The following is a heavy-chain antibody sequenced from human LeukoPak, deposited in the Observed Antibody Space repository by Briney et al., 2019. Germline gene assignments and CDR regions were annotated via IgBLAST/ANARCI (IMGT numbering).Heavy chain of an antibody. Sequence: GGSLRLSCAASGFIFGDYNMNWVRQVPGKGLEWISYMSSTSTTIFYADSVKGRFTISRDNAKNSLYLQMSSLREEDTAFYYCVKGSTSWFRAWFDPWGQGTLVTVSS. CDR2: MSSTSTTI. CDR3: VKGSTSWFRAWFDP. J-gene: IGHJ5*02. V-gene: IGHV3-48*02. D-gene: IGHD3-10*01. CDR1: GFIFGDYN.